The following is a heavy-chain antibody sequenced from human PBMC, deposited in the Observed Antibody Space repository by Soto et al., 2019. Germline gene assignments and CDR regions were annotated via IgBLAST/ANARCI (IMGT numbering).Heavy chain of an antibody. CDR3: ARQGSRAFDI. Sequence: SETLSLTCTVSGGSISTSVDYWDWIRQPPGRGLEWMANIYYSGSAYYNPSLKSRVSTSVDTSKNQFSLKLRSVTAADTAVYYCARQGSRAFDIWGQGTMVTVS. V-gene: IGHV4-39*01. J-gene: IGHJ3*02. CDR2: IYYSGSA. CDR1: GGSISTSVDY. D-gene: IGHD2-15*01.